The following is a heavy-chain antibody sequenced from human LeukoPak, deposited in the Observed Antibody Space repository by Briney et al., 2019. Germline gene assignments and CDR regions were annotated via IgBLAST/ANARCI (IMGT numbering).Heavy chain of an antibody. V-gene: IGHV4-61*01. J-gene: IGHJ4*02. CDR2: IYFSGST. Sequence: ASETLSLTCTVSGGSVSSRSYYWSWIRQPPGKGLEWIGYIYFSGSTNYNPSLKSRITISLDTSKNQFSLKLSSVTAADTAVYYCARSTTTVLAFDYWGQGTLVTVSS. CDR3: ARSTTTVLAFDY. CDR1: GGSVSSRSYY. D-gene: IGHD4-11*01.